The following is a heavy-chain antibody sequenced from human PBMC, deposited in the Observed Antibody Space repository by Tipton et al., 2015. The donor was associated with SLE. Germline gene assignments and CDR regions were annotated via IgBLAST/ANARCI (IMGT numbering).Heavy chain of an antibody. CDR2: IIPIFGTA. D-gene: IGHD3-22*01. V-gene: IGHV1-69*01. CDR1: GGAFSSYA. J-gene: IGHJ4*02. Sequence: QLMQSGAEVKKPGSSVKVSCKASGGAFSSYAISWVRQAPGQGLEWMGGIIPIFGTANYAQKFQGRVTITADESTGTAYMELSSLRSEDTAVYHCATNYYDSSGYYGVGYWGQGTLVTVSS. CDR3: ATNYYDSSGYYGVGY.